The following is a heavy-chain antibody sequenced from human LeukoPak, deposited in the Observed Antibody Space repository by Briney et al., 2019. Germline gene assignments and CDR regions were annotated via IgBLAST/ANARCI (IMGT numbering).Heavy chain of an antibody. CDR3: TRSERLSSYGMDV. Sequence: PSQTLSLTCADSGGSISSGGYSWSWIRQPAGKGLEWIGRIYTSGSTNYNPSLKSRVTMSVDTSKNQFSLKLSSVTAADTAVYYCTRSERLSSYGMDVWGQGTTVTVSS. J-gene: IGHJ6*02. CDR2: IYTSGST. CDR1: GGSISSGGYS. V-gene: IGHV4-61*02.